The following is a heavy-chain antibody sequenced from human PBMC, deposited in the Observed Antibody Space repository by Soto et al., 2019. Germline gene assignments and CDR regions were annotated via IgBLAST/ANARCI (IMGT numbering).Heavy chain of an antibody. CDR3: AKVMGDILTGYYYLYYYYYGMDV. D-gene: IGHD3-9*01. CDR2: ISGSGGST. CDR1: GFTFSSYA. V-gene: IGHV3-23*01. Sequence: TGGSLRLSCAASGFTFSSYAMSWVRQAPGKGLEWVSAISGSGGSTYYADSVKGRFTISRDNSKNTLYLQMNSLRAEDTAVYYCAKVMGDILTGYYYLYYYYYGMDVWGQGTTVTVS. J-gene: IGHJ6*02.